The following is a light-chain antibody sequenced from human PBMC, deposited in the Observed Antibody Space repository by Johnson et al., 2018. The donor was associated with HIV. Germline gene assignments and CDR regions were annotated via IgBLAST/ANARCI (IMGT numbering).Light chain of an antibody. CDR1: SSNIGTNY. J-gene: IGLJ1*01. Sequence: QSVLTQPPSVSAAPGQKVTISCSGSSSNIGTNYVSWYQHLPGTAPKLLIYENNKRPSGIPDRFSGSKSGTSATLGITGLPTGDEADYYCGTWDSSLSAGRVFGTGTKVTVL. CDR3: GTWDSSLSAGRV. CDR2: ENN. V-gene: IGLV1-51*02.